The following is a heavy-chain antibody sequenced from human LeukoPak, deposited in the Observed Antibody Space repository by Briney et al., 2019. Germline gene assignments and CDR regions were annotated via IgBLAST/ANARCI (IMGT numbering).Heavy chain of an antibody. J-gene: IGHJ4*02. CDR2: ISSSGSTI. CDR1: GFTFSSYA. V-gene: IGHV3-48*03. CDR3: AGLYYDILTGYYDLNS. Sequence: GGSLRLSCAASGFTFSSYAMNWVRQAPGKGQELVSYISSSGSTIYYADSLKGRFTISRDNAKNSLYLQMISLRAEDTAVYYCAGLYYDILTGYYDLNSWGQGTLVTVSS. D-gene: IGHD3-9*01.